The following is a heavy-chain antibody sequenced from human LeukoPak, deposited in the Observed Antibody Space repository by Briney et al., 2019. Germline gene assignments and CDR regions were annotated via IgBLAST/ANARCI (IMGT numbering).Heavy chain of an antibody. V-gene: IGHV3-7*01. Sequence: PGGSLRLSCAASGFTFSSYWMSWVRQAPGKGLEWVANIKQDGSEKYYVDSVKGRFTISRDNAKNSLYLQMNSLRAEDTAVHYCARVPFDYGDYVFDYWGQGTLVTVSS. CDR2: IKQDGSEK. D-gene: IGHD4-17*01. CDR3: ARVPFDYGDYVFDY. J-gene: IGHJ4*02. CDR1: GFTFSSYW.